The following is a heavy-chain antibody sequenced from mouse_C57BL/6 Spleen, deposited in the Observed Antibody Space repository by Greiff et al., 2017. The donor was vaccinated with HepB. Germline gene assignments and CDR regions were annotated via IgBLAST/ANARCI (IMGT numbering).Heavy chain of an antibody. Sequence: QVQLQQPGAELVKPGASVKLSCKASGYTFTSYWMQWVKQRPGQGLEWIGEIDPSDSYTNYNQKFKGKATLTVDTSSSTAYMQLSSLTSEDSAVYYCAGRRITTLDFYYWGQGTTLTVSS. J-gene: IGHJ2*01. V-gene: IGHV1-50*01. CDR2: IDPSDSYT. CDR3: AGRRITTLDFYY. CDR1: GYTFTSYW. D-gene: IGHD1-1*01.